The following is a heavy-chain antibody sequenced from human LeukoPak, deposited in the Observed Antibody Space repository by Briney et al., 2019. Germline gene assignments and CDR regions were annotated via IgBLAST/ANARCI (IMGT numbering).Heavy chain of an antibody. CDR1: GYTFTSYG. J-gene: IGHJ4*02. Sequence: ASVKVSCKASGYTFTSYGISWVRQAPGQGLEWMGWISAYNGNTNYAQKLQGRVTMTTDTSTCTAYMELRSLRSDDTAVYYCARSDGIVVVTEFDYWGQGTLVTVSS. CDR3: ARSDGIVVVTEFDY. CDR2: ISAYNGNT. V-gene: IGHV1-18*01. D-gene: IGHD3-22*01.